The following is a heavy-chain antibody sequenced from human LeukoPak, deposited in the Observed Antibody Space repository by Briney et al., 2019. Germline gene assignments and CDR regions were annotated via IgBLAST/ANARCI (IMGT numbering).Heavy chain of an antibody. CDR2: IKQDGSKK. Sequence: PGGSLRLSCAASGFTFSTYSISWVRQAPGKGLEWVANIKQDGSKKYYVDSVKGRFTISRDNAKNSLYLQMTSLRAEDTAMYYCARDSAGNDYWGQGTLVTVSS. D-gene: IGHD6-13*01. CDR3: ARDSAGNDY. CDR1: GFTFSTYS. V-gene: IGHV3-7*01. J-gene: IGHJ4*02.